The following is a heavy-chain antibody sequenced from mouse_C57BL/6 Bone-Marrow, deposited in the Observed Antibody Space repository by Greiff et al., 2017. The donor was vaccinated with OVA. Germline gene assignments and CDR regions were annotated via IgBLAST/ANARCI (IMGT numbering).Heavy chain of an antibody. CDR3: ARSAPLYYDYDWFAY. CDR1: GYAFSSYW. D-gene: IGHD2-4*01. Sequence: QVQLQQSGAELVKPGASVKISCKASGYAFSSYWMNWVKQRPGKGLEWIGQIYPGDGDTNYNGKFKGKATLTADKSSSTAYMQLSSLTSEDSAVYFCARSAPLYYDYDWFAYWGQGTLVTVSA. CDR2: IYPGDGDT. J-gene: IGHJ3*01. V-gene: IGHV1-80*01.